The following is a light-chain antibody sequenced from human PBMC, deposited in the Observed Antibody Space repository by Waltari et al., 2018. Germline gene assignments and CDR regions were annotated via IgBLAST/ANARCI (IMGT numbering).Light chain of an antibody. Sequence: QSALTQPRSVSGSAGQSVTISWTGTRSDVGSYNDVSWYQQHPGKAPTLMIYDVSKRPSGVPDRFSGSKSGNTASLTISGLQAEDEAYYYCCSYAGSYTFVVFGGGTKLTVL. CDR2: DVS. CDR3: CSYAGSYTFVV. J-gene: IGLJ2*01. CDR1: RSDVGSYND. V-gene: IGLV2-11*01.